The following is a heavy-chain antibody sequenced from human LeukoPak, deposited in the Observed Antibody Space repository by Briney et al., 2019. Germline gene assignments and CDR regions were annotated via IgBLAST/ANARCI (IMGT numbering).Heavy chain of an antibody. J-gene: IGHJ6*04. CDR2: ISYDGSNK. Sequence: SGGSLRLSCAASGFTFTNYAMHWVRQAPGKGLEWVAVISYDGSNKDYADSVKGRFTISRDNSKNTLNLQMNSLRTEDTAVYYCAELGITMIGGVWGKGTTVTISS. CDR3: AELGITMIGGV. CDR1: GFTFTNYA. D-gene: IGHD3-10*02. V-gene: IGHV3-30*04.